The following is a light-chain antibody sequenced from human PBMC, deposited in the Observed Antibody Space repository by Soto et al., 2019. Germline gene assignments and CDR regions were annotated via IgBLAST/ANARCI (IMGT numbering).Light chain of an antibody. CDR2: GTS. CDR3: QQFGGSLTWT. J-gene: IGKJ1*01. CDR1: QSVSSH. V-gene: IGKV3-20*01. Sequence: EFVLTQSPATLSLSPGERATLSCKASQSVSSHVVWYQQKPGQAPRLLISGTSTRATGIPVRFSGSGSGTDFTLTISSLQPEDCAVYYCQQFGGSLTWTFGQGTKVDIK.